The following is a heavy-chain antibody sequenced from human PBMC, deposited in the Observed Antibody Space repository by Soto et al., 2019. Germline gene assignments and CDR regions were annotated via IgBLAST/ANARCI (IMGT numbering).Heavy chain of an antibody. J-gene: IGHJ4*02. CDR3: ANRYSVGRDDS. D-gene: IGHD5-18*01. V-gene: IGHV3-23*01. Sequence: EVQLLESGGGLVQPGGSLRLSCAASGFTFSTYALSWVRQAPGKGLEWVSAISGSGANTYYADSVKGRFTISRDNSKNMLFLQMDSLRAEDTALYYCANRYSVGRDDSWGQGTLVTVSS. CDR1: GFTFSTYA. CDR2: ISGSGANT.